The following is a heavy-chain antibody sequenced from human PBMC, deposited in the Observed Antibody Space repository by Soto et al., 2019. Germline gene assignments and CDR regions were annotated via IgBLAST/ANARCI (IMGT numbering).Heavy chain of an antibody. D-gene: IGHD1-1*01. CDR2: IYYSGST. J-gene: IGHJ4*02. V-gene: IGHV4-30-4*01. CDR1: GGYITSGAYY. CDR3: ARDALPTTQNFDY. Sequence: QVQLQESGPGLVKPSQTLSLTCTVSGGYITSGAYYWIWTRQPPGKRLEWLGYIYYSGSTYHNPALMSRVTISVDASKNQFSLKLSYVTASDTAVYYCARDALPTTQNFDYWGQGTLVIVSS.